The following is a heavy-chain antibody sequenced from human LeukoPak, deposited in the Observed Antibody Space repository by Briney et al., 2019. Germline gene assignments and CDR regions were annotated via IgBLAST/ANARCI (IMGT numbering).Heavy chain of an antibody. J-gene: IGHJ4*02. CDR1: GYSISSGYY. V-gene: IGHV4-38-2*02. Sequence: PSETLSLTCTVSGYSISSGYYWGWIRQPPGKGLEWIGSIYHSGSTYYNPSLKSRVTISVDTSKNQFSLKLSSVTAADTAVYYCARKTPGTDYFDYWGQGTLVTVSS. CDR2: IYHSGST. CDR3: ARKTPGTDYFDY.